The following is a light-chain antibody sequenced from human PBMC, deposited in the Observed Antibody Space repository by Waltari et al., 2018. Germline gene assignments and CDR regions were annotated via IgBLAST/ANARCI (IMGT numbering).Light chain of an antibody. CDR2: WAS. CDR3: QQYYSTPLT. Sequence: DIVMTQSPKSLAVSLGERATINCTSSESVLYSSNNKNHLAWYQQKPGQPPKLLLYWASTRESGVPDRFSGSGSETDFTLTVTSLQAEDVAVYYCQQYYSTPLTFGGGTKVEIK. J-gene: IGKJ4*01. CDR1: ESVLYSSNNKNH. V-gene: IGKV4-1*01.